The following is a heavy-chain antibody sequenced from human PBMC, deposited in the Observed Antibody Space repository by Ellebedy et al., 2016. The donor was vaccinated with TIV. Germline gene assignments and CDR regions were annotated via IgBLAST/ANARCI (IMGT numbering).Heavy chain of an antibody. CDR2: FDREDNET. Sequence: AASVKVSCKVSGYKLSAYSLIELSLHWVRQAPGKGLEWMGGFDREDNETMYAPKFQGRVTLTEDTTTDTAYMDLSSLRSEDTAVYFCVTDLSSTWFRGAYYVMDVWGQGTTVTVAS. V-gene: IGHV1-24*01. J-gene: IGHJ6*02. CDR3: VTDLSSTWFRGAYYVMDV. CDR1: GYKLSAYSLIELS. D-gene: IGHD6-13*01.